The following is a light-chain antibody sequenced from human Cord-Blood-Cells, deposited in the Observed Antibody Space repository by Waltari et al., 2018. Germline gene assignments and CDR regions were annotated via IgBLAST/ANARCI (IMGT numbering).Light chain of an antibody. CDR1: QSISSW. J-gene: IGKJ2*01. CDR2: KAS. Sequence: IQTAQSPATLAACVGDGVTITRRASQSISSWWAWYQQKPGKAPKLLFYKASSLESGVPSTFSGSGSGTEFTLSISSLQPDDFATYYCQQYNSYPYTFGQGTKLEIK. V-gene: IGKV1-5*03. CDR3: QQYNSYPYT.